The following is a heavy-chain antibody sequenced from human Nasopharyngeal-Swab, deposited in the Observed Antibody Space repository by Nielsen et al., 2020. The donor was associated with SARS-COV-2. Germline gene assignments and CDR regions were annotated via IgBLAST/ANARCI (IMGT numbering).Heavy chain of an antibody. CDR2: INHSGST. J-gene: IGHJ4*02. Sequence: WIRQPPGKGLEWIGEINHSGSTNYNPSLKSRVTISVDTSKNQFSLKLSSVTAADTAVYYCARIEVCSSTGCYDYFDYWGQGTLVTVSS. CDR3: ARIEVCSSTGCYDYFDY. V-gene: IGHV4-34*01. D-gene: IGHD2-2*01.